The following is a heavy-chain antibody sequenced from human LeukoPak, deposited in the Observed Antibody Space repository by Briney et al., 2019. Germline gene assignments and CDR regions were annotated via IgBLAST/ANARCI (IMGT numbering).Heavy chain of an antibody. CDR3: ARARYSSSWTPLRGWFDP. CDR1: GGSFSGYY. Sequence: SETLSLTCAVYGGSFSGYYWSWIRQPPGKGLEWIGEINHSGSTNYNPSLKSRVTISVDTSKNQFSLKLSSVTAADTAVYYCARARYSSSWTPLRGWFDPWGQGTLVAVSS. J-gene: IGHJ5*02. CDR2: INHSGST. V-gene: IGHV4-34*01. D-gene: IGHD6-13*01.